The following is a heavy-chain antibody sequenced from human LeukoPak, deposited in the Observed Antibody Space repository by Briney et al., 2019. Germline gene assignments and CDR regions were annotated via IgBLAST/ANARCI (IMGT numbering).Heavy chain of an antibody. V-gene: IGHV3-23*01. D-gene: IGHD2-2*01. CDR2: ISSSGGNT. CDR1: GFTFTSA. Sequence: GGSLRLSCAASGFTFTSAMRWVRQAPGKGLEWVSSISSSGGNTFYADSVKGRFTISRDNSKNTLYLLMNSLRAEDTAVYYCTKGESQPKYYFDYWGQGTLVTVSS. CDR3: TKGESQPKYYFDY. J-gene: IGHJ4*02.